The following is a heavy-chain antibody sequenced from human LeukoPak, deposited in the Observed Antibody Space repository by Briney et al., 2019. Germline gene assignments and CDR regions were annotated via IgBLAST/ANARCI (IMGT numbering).Heavy chain of an antibody. CDR3: AKGHYDGAHYHYEGGSFDS. Sequence: ASVKVSCKALGYIFTDYYIHWVRQAPGQGLEWMGWINPKSGGRDTNYARSFRGRVTMSTDTSITTAYMELTRLSSDDTAVYYCAKGHYDGAHYHYEGGSFDSWGQGTHITVSS. J-gene: IGHJ4*02. D-gene: IGHD3-16*01. CDR1: GYIFTDYY. V-gene: IGHV1-2*02. CDR2: INPKSGGRDT.